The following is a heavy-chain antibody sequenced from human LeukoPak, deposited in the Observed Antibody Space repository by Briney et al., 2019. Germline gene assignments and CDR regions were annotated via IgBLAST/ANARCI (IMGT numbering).Heavy chain of an antibody. Sequence: GASVKVSCKASGYTFTGYYMHWVRQAPGQGLEWMGWINPNSGGTNYAQKFQGRVTMTRDTSISTAYMELSRLRSDDTAVYYCARLVVPAAINWFDPWGQGTLVTVSS. CDR1: GYTFTGYY. CDR2: INPNSGGT. J-gene: IGHJ5*02. CDR3: ARLVVPAAINWFDP. V-gene: IGHV1-2*02. D-gene: IGHD2-2*02.